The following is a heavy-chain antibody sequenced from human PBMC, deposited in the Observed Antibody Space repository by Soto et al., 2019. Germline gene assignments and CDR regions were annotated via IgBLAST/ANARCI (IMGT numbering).Heavy chain of an antibody. CDR1: GFTFSSYA. CDR2: ISSNGGST. D-gene: IGHD6-13*01. Sequence: GGSLRLSCAASGFTFSSYAMHWVRQAPGKGLEYVSAISSNGGSTYYANSVKGRFTISRDNSKNTLYLQMGSLRAEDMAVYYCARAKLKGAAALLSHYYMDVWGKGTTVTVSS. V-gene: IGHV3-64*01. J-gene: IGHJ6*03. CDR3: ARAKLKGAAALLSHYYMDV.